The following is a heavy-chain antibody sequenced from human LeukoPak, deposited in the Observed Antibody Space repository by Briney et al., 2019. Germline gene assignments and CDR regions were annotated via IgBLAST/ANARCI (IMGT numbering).Heavy chain of an antibody. D-gene: IGHD2-2*01. CDR1: GFTFSNYA. CDR2: ITDSGGST. V-gene: IGHV3-23*01. J-gene: IGHJ4*02. CDR3: AKDLENPKGRIQPLPEGY. Sequence: GSLRLSCAASGFTFSNYAMSWVRQAPGKGLEWVSGITDSGGSTYYAESVKGRFTISRDNSKRTLYLQMNSLRAEDTAIYYCAKDLENPKGRIQPLPEGYWGQGTLVSASS.